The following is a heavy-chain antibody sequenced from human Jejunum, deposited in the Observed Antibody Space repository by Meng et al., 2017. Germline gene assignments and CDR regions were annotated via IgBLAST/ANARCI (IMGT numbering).Heavy chain of an antibody. Sequence: VPRVQCGAGVEEAWTSVKVSFTASGGNLRTYAILLVLQAPGLGLKWMGGIIPIFGTANYAQTFQGRVTITADESTSTAYMEISSLRSEDSAVYYCARPNSGGNTYYFDYWGQGTLVTVSS. D-gene: IGHD4-23*01. J-gene: IGHJ4*02. CDR3: ARPNSGGNTYYFDY. V-gene: IGHV1-69*01. CDR2: IIPIFGTA. CDR1: GGNLRTYA.